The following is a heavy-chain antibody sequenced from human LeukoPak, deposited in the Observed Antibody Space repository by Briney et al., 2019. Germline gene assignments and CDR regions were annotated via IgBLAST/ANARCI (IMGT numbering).Heavy chain of an antibody. V-gene: IGHV1-2*02. J-gene: IGHJ4*02. Sequence: GASVKVSCKASGHTFTGYYMHWVRQAPGQGLEWMGWINPNSGGTNYAQKFQGRVTMTRDTSISTAYMELSRLRSDDTAVYYCASTLRNYYDSSGYFDYWGQGTLVTVSS. CDR3: ASTLRNYYDSSGYFDY. CDR2: INPNSGGT. D-gene: IGHD3-22*01. CDR1: GHTFTGYY.